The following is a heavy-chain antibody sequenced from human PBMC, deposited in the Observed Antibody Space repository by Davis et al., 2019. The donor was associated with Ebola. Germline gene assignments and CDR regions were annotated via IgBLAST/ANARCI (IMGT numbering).Heavy chain of an antibody. J-gene: IGHJ5*02. D-gene: IGHD5-24*01. CDR3: ARGRQMGWFDP. CDR2: IYYSGST. CDR1: GGSFSGYY. Sequence: SETLSLTCAVYGGSFSGYYWSWIRQPPGKGLEWLGYIYYSGSTYYNPSLKSRVTISVDTSKNQFSLKLSSVTAADTAVYYCARGRQMGWFDPWGQGTLVTVSS. V-gene: IGHV4-34*01.